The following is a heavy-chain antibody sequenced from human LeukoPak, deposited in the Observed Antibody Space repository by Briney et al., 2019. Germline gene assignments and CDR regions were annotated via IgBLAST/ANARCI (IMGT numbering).Heavy chain of an antibody. D-gene: IGHD6-19*01. CDR2: ISSSGSTI. CDR1: GFTFSSYS. Sequence: SGRSLRLSCAASGFTFSSYSMNWVRQAPGKGLEWLSYISSSGSTIYYADSVKGRFTMSRDNAKNSLSLQMSSLRDEDTAVYYCSRVDLSSGADYWGQGTLVTVSS. CDR3: SRVDLSSGADY. V-gene: IGHV3-48*02. J-gene: IGHJ4*02.